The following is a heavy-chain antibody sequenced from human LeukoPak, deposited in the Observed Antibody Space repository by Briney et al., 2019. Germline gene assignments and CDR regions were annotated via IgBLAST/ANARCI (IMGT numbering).Heavy chain of an antibody. V-gene: IGHV4-39*07. D-gene: IGHD2-2*01. Sequence: PSETLSLTCTVSGGSISSSSYYWGWIRQPPGKGLEWIGSIYHSGSTYYNPSLKSRVTISVDTSKNQFSLKLSSVTAADTAVYYCARDSTNWFDPWGQGTLVTVSS. CDR2: IYHSGST. CDR3: ARDSTNWFDP. J-gene: IGHJ5*02. CDR1: GGSISSSSYY.